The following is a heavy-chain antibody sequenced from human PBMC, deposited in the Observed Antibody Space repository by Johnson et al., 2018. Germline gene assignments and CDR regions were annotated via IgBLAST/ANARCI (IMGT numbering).Heavy chain of an antibody. V-gene: IGHV6-1*01. J-gene: IGHJ3*02. Sequence: QVQLQESGPGLVTPSQTLSLTCAISGDSVSSNSVAWTWIRQSPSRGLEWLGRTYYRSKWFKEYALYVKSQITMNPDTSKNKFSLQLNYLTPEDTAVYYGARETQLWFGAFDNWCQGTMVTVSS. CDR1: GDSVSSNSVA. CDR3: ARETQLWFGAFDN. CDR2: TYYRSKWFK. D-gene: IGHD5-18*01.